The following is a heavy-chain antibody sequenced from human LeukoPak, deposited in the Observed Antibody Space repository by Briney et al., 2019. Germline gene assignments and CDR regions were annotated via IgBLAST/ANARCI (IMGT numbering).Heavy chain of an antibody. D-gene: IGHD6-19*01. CDR2: FDPEDGET. J-gene: IGHJ4*02. V-gene: IGHV1-24*01. CDR3: ATSIAVAGTFDY. CDR1: GYTLTELS. Sequence: AASVKVSCKVSGYTLTELSMHWVRQAPGKGLEWMGGFDPEDGETIYAQKFQGRVTMTEDTSTDTAYMEPSSLRSEDTAVYYCATSIAVAGTFDYWGQGTLVTVSS.